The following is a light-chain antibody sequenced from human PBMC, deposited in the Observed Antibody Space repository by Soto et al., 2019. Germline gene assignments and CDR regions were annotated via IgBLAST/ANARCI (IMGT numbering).Light chain of an antibody. CDR2: AAS. CDR1: QSISSH. J-gene: IGKJ1*01. CDR3: QQYHTDWT. Sequence: DIQMTQSPSSLSASAGDRVTITCRASQSISSHLNWYQQRPGKAPKLLIFAASTLVRGVPSRFSGRGSGTEFTLTISSLQADDYATFYCQQYHTDWTFGQGTKVDIK. V-gene: IGKV1-39*01.